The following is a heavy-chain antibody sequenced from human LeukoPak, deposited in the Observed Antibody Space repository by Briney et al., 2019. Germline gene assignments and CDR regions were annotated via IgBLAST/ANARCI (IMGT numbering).Heavy chain of an antibody. CDR2: IYTDDTT. D-gene: IGHD6-13*01. Sequence: GGSLRLSCAASGFTFSNAWMSWVRQAPGKGLECVSVIYTDDTTYYADSVKGRFTISRDDSKNTLSLQMDSLSAEDTAVYYCARDRAAADPWGQGTLVTVSS. V-gene: IGHV3-53*01. CDR3: ARDRAAADP. CDR1: GFTFSNAW. J-gene: IGHJ5*02.